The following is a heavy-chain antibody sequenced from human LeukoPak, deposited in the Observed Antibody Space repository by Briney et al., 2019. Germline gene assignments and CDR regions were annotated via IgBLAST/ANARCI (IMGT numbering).Heavy chain of an antibody. D-gene: IGHD2-15*01. CDR1: GFTFSNAW. CDR2: IKSKTDGGTT. Sequence: PGGSLRLSCAASGFTFSNAWMGWVRQAPGKGLEWVGRIKSKTDGGTTDYAAPVKGRFTISRDDSKNTLYLQMNSLRAEDTAVYYCARLSSSWQEGPGVTLVDYWGQGTLVTVSS. V-gene: IGHV3-15*01. CDR3: ARLSSSWQEGPGVTLVDY. J-gene: IGHJ4*02.